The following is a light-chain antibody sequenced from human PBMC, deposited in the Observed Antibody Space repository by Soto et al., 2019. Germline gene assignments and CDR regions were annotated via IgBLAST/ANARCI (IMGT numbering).Light chain of an antibody. Sequence: DIQMTQSPFSLSASVGDRVTITCRASQGINNYLAWYQQKPGKVPRLLIYAASTLQSGVPSRFSGSGSETEFTLTISRLQPDDFATYFCHSRAFGQGTRLEI. CDR1: QGINNY. CDR3: HSRA. J-gene: IGKJ5*01. CDR2: AAS. V-gene: IGKV1-27*01.